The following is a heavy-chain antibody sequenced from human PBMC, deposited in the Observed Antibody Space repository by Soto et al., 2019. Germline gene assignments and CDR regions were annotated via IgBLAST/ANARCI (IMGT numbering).Heavy chain of an antibody. CDR3: ARDTYYDFWGGPYYYYYGMDV. CDR2: IYYSGST. J-gene: IGHJ6*02. CDR1: GGSISSGGYY. D-gene: IGHD3-3*01. V-gene: IGHV4-30-4*01. Sequence: SETLSLTCTVSGGSISSGGYYWSWIRQPPGKGLEWIGYIYYSGSTYYNPSLKSRVTISVDTSKNQFSLKLSSVTAADTAVYYCARDTYYDFWGGPYYYYYGMDVWGQGTTVTVSS.